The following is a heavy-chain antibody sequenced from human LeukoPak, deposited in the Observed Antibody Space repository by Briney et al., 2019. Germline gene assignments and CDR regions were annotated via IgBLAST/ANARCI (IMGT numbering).Heavy chain of an antibody. V-gene: IGHV3-23*01. CDR1: GFAFSSYA. J-gene: IGHJ3*02. Sequence: GGSLRLSCAASGFAFSSYAMSWVRQAPGKGLEWVSAISGGGGNTYYADSVKGRFTISRDNSKNTLYLQMNSLRAEDTAVYYCGKNRYSGSLSPFDIWGQGTMVTVSS. CDR3: GKNRYSGSLSPFDI. D-gene: IGHD1-26*01. CDR2: ISGGGGNT.